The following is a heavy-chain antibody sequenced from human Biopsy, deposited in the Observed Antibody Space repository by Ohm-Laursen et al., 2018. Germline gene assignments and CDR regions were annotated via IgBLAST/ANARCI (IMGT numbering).Heavy chain of an antibody. CDR3: LREAATGYYRTADF. J-gene: IGHJ4*02. D-gene: IGHD3-9*01. Sequence: SLRLSCTASGCTFSSHGMHWVRQAPGKGLEWVAHFSYDGINKHYADSVKGRFTISRDNSKNTLSLQMNSLRVEDTAMYYCLREAATGYYRTADFWGQGTLVTVSS. CDR1: GCTFSSHG. CDR2: FSYDGINK. V-gene: IGHV3-30*03.